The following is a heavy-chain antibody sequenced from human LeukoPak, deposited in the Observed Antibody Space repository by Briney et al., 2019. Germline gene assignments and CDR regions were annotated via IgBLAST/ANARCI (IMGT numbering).Heavy chain of an antibody. V-gene: IGHV3-48*01. D-gene: IGHD3-22*01. CDR2: ISSSSSTI. Sequence: PGGSLRLSCAASGFTFSSYSMNWVRQAPGKGLEWVSYISSSSSTIYYADSVKGRFTISRDNAKNSLYLQMNSLRAEDTAVYYCARDAPRIYYDSSGYYDPFDYWGQGTLVTVSS. J-gene: IGHJ4*02. CDR3: ARDAPRIYYDSSGYYDPFDY. CDR1: GFTFSSYS.